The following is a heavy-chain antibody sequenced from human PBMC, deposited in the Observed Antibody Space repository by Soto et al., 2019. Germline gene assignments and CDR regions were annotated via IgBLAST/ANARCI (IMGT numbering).Heavy chain of an antibody. D-gene: IGHD3-9*01. Sequence: SETLSLTCTVSGGSISSGGYYWSWIRQHPGKGLEWIGYIYYSGSTYYNPSLKSRVTISVDTSKNQFSLKLSSVTAADTAVYYCARDKRGYDILTGSHDYYGMDVWGQGTTVTVSS. CDR1: GGSISSGGYY. V-gene: IGHV4-31*03. CDR2: IYYSGST. CDR3: ARDKRGYDILTGSHDYYGMDV. J-gene: IGHJ6*02.